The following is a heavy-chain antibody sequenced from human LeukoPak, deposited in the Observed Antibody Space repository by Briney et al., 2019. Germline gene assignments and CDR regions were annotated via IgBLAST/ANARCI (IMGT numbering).Heavy chain of an antibody. D-gene: IGHD1-26*01. CDR1: GYTFSSYD. CDR2: ISGSGGTT. CDR3: PKYRPGPPYGLDV. V-gene: IGHV3-23*01. Sequence: GSLRLSCTASGYTFSSYDMNWVRQAPGKGLESVSGISGSGGTTCYADSFHGRFTISRDNSKNTVYLQMSSLIVDYTSRYYCPKYRPGPPYGLDVWGQGTTLPVSS. J-gene: IGHJ6*02.